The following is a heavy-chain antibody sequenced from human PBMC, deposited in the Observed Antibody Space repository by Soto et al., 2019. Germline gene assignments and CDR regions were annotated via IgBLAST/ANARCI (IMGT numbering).Heavy chain of an antibody. Sequence: SLRLSCAASGFTFSSYAMSWVRQAPGKGLEWVSAISGSGGNTYYADSVKGRFTISRDNSKNTLYLQMNSLRAEDTAVYYCAKEPSRRGSCFDYWGQGTLVTVSS. J-gene: IGHJ4*02. D-gene: IGHD2-15*01. CDR2: ISGSGGNT. V-gene: IGHV3-23*01. CDR1: GFTFSSYA. CDR3: AKEPSRRGSCFDY.